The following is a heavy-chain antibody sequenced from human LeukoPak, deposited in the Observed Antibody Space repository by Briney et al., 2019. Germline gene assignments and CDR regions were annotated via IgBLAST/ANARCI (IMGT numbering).Heavy chain of an antibody. CDR3: ARPDYYDSSGYYLAAFDI. D-gene: IGHD3-22*01. V-gene: IGHV3-48*04. Sequence: GGSLRLSCAASGFTFSIYAMSWVRQAPGKGLEWVSYISSSGSTIYYADSVKGRFTISRDNAKNSLYLQMNSLRAEDTAVYYCARPDYYDSSGYYLAAFDIWGQGTMVTVSS. J-gene: IGHJ3*02. CDR2: ISSSGSTI. CDR1: GFTFSIYA.